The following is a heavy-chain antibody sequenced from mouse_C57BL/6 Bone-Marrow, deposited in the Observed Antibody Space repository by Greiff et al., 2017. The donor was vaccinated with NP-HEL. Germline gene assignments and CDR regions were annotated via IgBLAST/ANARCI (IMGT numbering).Heavy chain of an antibody. CDR1: GFSLTSYG. J-gene: IGHJ4*01. CDR3: AKRLITTVVATGAMDY. D-gene: IGHD1-1*01. V-gene: IGHV2-9*01. Sequence: VQLQESGPGLVAPSQCLSITCTVSGFSLTSYGVDWVRQPPGKGLEWLGVIWGGGSTNYNSALMSRLSISKDNSKSQVFLKMNSLQTDDTAMYYCAKRLITTVVATGAMDYWGQGTSVTVSS. CDR2: IWGGGST.